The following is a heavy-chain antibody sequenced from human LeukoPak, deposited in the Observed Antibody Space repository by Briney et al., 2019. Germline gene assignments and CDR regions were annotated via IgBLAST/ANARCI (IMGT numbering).Heavy chain of an antibody. Sequence: PSQTLSLTCTVSGGSIRNYYWSWIRQPPGKGLEWIGYIYYSGSTNYNPSLKSRVTISVDTSKNQFSLKLSSVTAADTAVYYCARGDYGSYFDYWGQGTLVTVSS. V-gene: IGHV4-59*01. D-gene: IGHD4-17*01. CDR3: ARGDYGSYFDY. J-gene: IGHJ4*02. CDR2: IYYSGST. CDR1: GGSIRNYY.